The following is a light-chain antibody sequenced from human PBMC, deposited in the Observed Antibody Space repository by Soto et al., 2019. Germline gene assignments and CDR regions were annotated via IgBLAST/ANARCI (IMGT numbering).Light chain of an antibody. CDR1: QSISTW. J-gene: IGKJ1*01. V-gene: IGKV1-5*03. Sequence: DIQMTQSPSTLSASVGDRVTITCRASQSISTWLAWYQQKPGKAPKLLIYEVSSLESGVPSRFSGSGSGTEFTLTISSLQPDDFATYYCQQYYSYSWTFGQGTKVEIK. CDR3: QQYYSYSWT. CDR2: EVS.